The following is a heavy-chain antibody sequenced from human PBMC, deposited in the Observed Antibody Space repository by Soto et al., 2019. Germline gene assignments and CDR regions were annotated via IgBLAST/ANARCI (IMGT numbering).Heavy chain of an antibody. Sequence: EVQLVESGGGLVQPGGSLRLSCAASGFTFSSYAMYWVRQAPGKGLEYVSAMGTNAGSTYYAHSVKGRFTISRDNSKNTLYLQMDSLGPEDMAVYYCARRSVSGKGDCWGQGPLVTVSS. D-gene: IGHD6-19*01. CDR1: GFTFSSYA. J-gene: IGHJ4*02. CDR3: ARRSVSGKGDC. CDR2: MGTNAGST. V-gene: IGHV3-64*01.